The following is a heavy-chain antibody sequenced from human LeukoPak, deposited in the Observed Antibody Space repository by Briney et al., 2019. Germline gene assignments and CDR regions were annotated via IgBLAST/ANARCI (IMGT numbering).Heavy chain of an antibody. V-gene: IGHV3-30*03. CDR2: ISYDGSNK. D-gene: IGHD3-22*01. Sequence: GKSLRLSCVAPGFTFSSYGMHWVRQAPGKGLEWVAVISYDGSNKYYADSVKGRFTISRDNSKNTLYLQMNSLRAEDTAVYYCARSPRVVVVITTGSAFDIWGQGTMVTVSS. J-gene: IGHJ3*02. CDR1: GFTFSSYG. CDR3: ARSPRVVVVITTGSAFDI.